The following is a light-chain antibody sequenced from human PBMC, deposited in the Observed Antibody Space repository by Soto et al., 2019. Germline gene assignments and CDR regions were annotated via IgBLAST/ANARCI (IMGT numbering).Light chain of an antibody. J-gene: IGKJ1*01. Sequence: DVVMTQSPLSLPVTLGQPASISCRSSQSLVDSDGNTYLNWFQQRPGQSPRRLIYKVSNRDSGVPDRFSGSGSGTDFTLKISRVEAEDVGVYYCMQGIVWPWTFGQGTKVEIK. CDR3: MQGIVWPWT. V-gene: IGKV2-30*01. CDR2: KVS. CDR1: QSLVDSDGNTY.